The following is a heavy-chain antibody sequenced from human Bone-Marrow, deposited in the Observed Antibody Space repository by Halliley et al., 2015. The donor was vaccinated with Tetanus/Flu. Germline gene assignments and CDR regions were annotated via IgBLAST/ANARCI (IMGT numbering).Heavy chain of an antibody. CDR1: DYSISSGYY. Sequence: TLSLTCAVSDYSISSGYYWDWIRQSPGKGLEWIGCIYHDGSTFYNPSLMSRVTLSVDTSKNQFFLSLRSVTAADTAVYYCARGDYGDSPLDYWGQGTLVTVAS. CDR2: IYHDGST. CDR3: ARGDYGDSPLDY. D-gene: IGHD4-17*01. J-gene: IGHJ4*02. V-gene: IGHV4-38-2*01.